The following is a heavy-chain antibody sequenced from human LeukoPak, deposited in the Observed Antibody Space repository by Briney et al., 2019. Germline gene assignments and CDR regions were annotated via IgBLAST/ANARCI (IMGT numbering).Heavy chain of an antibody. V-gene: IGHV1-18*01. Sequence: ASVKVSCKASGYTFTTYGISWVRQAPGQGLEWMGWISAHNGNANYAQKLQGRVTMTTDTSTSTAYMELRSLRSDDTAVYYCARDGGGSYGPPGDFDYWGQGTLVTVSS. D-gene: IGHD1-26*01. CDR3: ARDGGGSYGPPGDFDY. J-gene: IGHJ4*02. CDR1: GYTFTTYG. CDR2: ISAHNGNA.